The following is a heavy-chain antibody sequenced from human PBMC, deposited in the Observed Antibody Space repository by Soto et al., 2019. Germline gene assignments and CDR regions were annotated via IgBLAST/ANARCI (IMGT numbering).Heavy chain of an antibody. V-gene: IGHV4-39*01. CDR2: IFYSGST. CDR3: ATSYGNGWYTY. D-gene: IGHD6-19*01. Sequence: SETLSLTCSVSGGSISTSRSYWAWIRQPPGKGLEWLANIFYSGSTFYNPSLASRVSVSVDTSKNEFSLKLRSVTAADTAGYYYATSYGNGWYTYWGQGTQVTVSS. CDR1: GGSISTSRSY. J-gene: IGHJ4*02.